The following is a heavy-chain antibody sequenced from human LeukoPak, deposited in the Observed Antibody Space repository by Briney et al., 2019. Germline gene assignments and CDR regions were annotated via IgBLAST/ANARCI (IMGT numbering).Heavy chain of an antibody. CDR2: IGTSGNTI. CDR3: ARDQWLDY. CDR1: GFTFSGYI. J-gene: IGHJ4*02. V-gene: IGHV3-48*01. D-gene: IGHD6-19*01. Sequence: GGSLRLSCAASGFTFSGYIMNWVRQAPGKGLEWVSFIGTSGNTIYYADSVKGRSTVSRDNANNSLYLQMNSLRAEDTAVYYCARDQWLDYWGQGTLVTVSS.